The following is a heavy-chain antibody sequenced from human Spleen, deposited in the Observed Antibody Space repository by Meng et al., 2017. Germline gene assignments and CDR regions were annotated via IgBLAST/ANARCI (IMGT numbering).Heavy chain of an antibody. D-gene: IGHD1-14*01. CDR2: ISGSGGST. J-gene: IGHJ3*02. V-gene: IGHV3-23*01. Sequence: GGSLRLSCAASGFNFRSYAMTWVRQAPGKGLEWVSGISGSGGSTYYADSVKGRFTISRDNSKNTLYLQMDSLRVEDTAVYYCARERYHVAFDIWGQGTMVTVSS. CDR1: GFNFRSYA. CDR3: ARERYHVAFDI.